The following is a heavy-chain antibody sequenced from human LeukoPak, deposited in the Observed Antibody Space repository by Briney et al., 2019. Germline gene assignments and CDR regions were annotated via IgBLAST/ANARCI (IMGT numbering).Heavy chain of an antibody. Sequence: PGGSLRLSCEASGFTFNNYGMLWVRQAPGKGLDWVAFIRYDGTSEYYADSVKGRFTISRDNSKNTLFLQMNSLRPEDTAVYYCARDRMGAIMYFDVWGRGTLVTVSS. CDR2: IRYDGTSE. D-gene: IGHD3-10*01. J-gene: IGHJ2*01. V-gene: IGHV3-30*02. CDR3: ARDRMGAIMYFDV. CDR1: GFTFNNYG.